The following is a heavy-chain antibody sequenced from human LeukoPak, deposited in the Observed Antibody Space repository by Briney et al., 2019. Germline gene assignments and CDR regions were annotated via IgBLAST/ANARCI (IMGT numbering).Heavy chain of an antibody. Sequence: GGSLRLSCVASGFPFSSYGMHWVRQAPGKGLEWVAVISYDGSNKYYADSVKGRFTISRDNSKNTLYLQMNSLRAEDTAVYYCARDSGYFDWLSLRDDDAFDIWGQGTMVTVSS. V-gene: IGHV3-30*03. D-gene: IGHD3-9*01. CDR2: ISYDGSNK. CDR1: GFPFSSYG. J-gene: IGHJ3*02. CDR3: ARDSGYFDWLSLRDDDAFDI.